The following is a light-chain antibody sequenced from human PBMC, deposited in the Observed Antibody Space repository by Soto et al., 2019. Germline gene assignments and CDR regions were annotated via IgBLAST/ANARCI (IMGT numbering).Light chain of an antibody. CDR1: QSISSY. Sequence: EIVLTQSPGTLSLSPGERATLSCRASQSISSYLAWYQQRPGQAPRLLIYGASGRATGIPDRFSGSGSGTDFTLPISRLEPEDSAVYYCQQYDTSPRTFGQGTKLEIK. CDR2: GAS. CDR3: QQYDTSPRT. V-gene: IGKV3-20*01. J-gene: IGKJ2*01.